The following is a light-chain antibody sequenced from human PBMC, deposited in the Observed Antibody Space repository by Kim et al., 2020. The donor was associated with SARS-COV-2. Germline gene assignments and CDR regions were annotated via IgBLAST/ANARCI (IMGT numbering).Light chain of an antibody. CDR3: QQTVITPMT. CDR2: LTS. V-gene: IGKV1-39*01. J-gene: IGKJ5*01. CDR1: QTIGRY. Sequence: DIQMTQSPSSLSASVGDRVTITCRASQTIGRYLNWYQQKPGKAPKLLIYLTSTLQSGVPSRFSGSGSGTDFTLTISSLQPEDFATYYCQQTVITPMTFGQGTRLEIK.